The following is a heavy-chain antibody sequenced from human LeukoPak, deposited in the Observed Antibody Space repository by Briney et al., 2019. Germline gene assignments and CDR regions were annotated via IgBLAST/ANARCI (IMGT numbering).Heavy chain of an antibody. CDR2: TYTSGST. CDR3: ARGGSWNEVPGKNAFDI. CDR1: GGSISSGSYY. D-gene: IGHD1-1*01. Sequence: PSQTLSLTCTVSGGSISSGSYYWSWIRQPAGKGLEWIGRTYTSGSTNYNPSLKSRVTISVDTSKNQFSLKLSSVTAADTAVYYCARGGSWNEVPGKNAFDIWGQGTMVTVSS. V-gene: IGHV4-61*02. J-gene: IGHJ3*02.